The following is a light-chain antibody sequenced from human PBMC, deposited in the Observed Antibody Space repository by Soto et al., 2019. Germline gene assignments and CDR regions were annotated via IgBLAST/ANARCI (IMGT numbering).Light chain of an antibody. CDR1: QSISNS. CDR2: KAS. J-gene: IGKJ1*01. Sequence: DIQMTQSPSTLSASVGDRVTITCRASQSISNSLAWYQQKPGEAPKLLIYKASSLESGVPSRFSGSGSGTEFTLTISSLQPDDFAIYYCQQYYYYWATFGQGTKVEIK. V-gene: IGKV1-5*03. CDR3: QQYYYYWAT.